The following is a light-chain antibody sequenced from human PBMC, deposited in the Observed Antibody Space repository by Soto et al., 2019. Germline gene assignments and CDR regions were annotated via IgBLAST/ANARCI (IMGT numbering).Light chain of an antibody. CDR1: SSDVGSYNL. CDR3: CSYAGSSTFYV. J-gene: IGLJ1*01. V-gene: IGLV2-23*02. CDR2: EVS. Sequence: QSVLTHPASVYSVHGRSISITNTRTSSDVGSYNLVSWYQQHPGKAPKLMIYEVSKRPSGVSNRFSGSKSGNTASLTISGLQAEDEADYYCCSYAGSSTFYVFGTVTKVTVL.